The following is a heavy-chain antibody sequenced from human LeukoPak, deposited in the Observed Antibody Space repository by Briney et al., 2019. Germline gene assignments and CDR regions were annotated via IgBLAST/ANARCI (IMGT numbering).Heavy chain of an antibody. CDR1: GYTFSSYW. D-gene: IGHD3-3*01. Sequence: GESLKISCKGSGYTFSSYWIGWVRPMPGKGLEWMGIIYPGDSDTRYSPSLQGQVTISVDTSIGTAYLQWSSLKASDTAIYYCARQNDFRLDYWGQGTLVTVSS. V-gene: IGHV5-51*01. J-gene: IGHJ4*02. CDR3: ARQNDFRLDY. CDR2: IYPGDSDT.